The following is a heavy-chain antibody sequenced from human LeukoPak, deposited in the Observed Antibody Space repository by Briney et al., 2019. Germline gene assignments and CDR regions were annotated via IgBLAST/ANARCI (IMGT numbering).Heavy chain of an antibody. J-gene: IGHJ4*02. D-gene: IGHD4-23*01. V-gene: IGHV3-48*03. CDR3: ARDYGGSSPFDY. CDR1: GFTFSSYE. Sequence: GGSLRLSCAASGFTFSSYEMHWVRQAPGKGLEWVSYISSSGSTIYYADSVKGRFTISRDNSKNSLYLQMNSLRAEDTAVYYCARDYGGSSPFDYWGQGTLVTVSS. CDR2: ISSSGSTI.